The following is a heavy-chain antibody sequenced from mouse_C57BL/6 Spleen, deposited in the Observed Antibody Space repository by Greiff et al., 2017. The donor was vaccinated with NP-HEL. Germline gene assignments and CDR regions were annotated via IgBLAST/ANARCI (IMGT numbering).Heavy chain of an antibody. CDR2: IYPGDGDT. CDR3: ARSNFHY. J-gene: IGHJ2*01. V-gene: IGHV1-82*01. CDR1: GYAFSSSW. Sequence: QVQLQQSGPELVKPGASVKISCKASGYAFSSSWMNWVKQRPGKGLEWIGRIYPGDGDTNYNRKFKGKATLTADKSSSTAYMQLSSLTSEDSAVYFCARSNFHYWGQGTTLTVSS.